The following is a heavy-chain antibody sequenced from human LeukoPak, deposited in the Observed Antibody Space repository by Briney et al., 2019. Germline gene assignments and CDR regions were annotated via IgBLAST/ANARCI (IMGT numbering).Heavy chain of an antibody. CDR3: ASSGTYMIVAGAFDI. V-gene: IGHV4-39*01. CDR2: MHYSGGS. D-gene: IGHD3-22*01. CDR1: GDSISSTTYF. Sequence: PSETLSLTCVVFGDSISSTTYFWGWIRQPPGKGLEYIGTMHYSGGSDYNPSLKSRVTISVDTSKNHFSLKLTSVTAADTAVYYCASSGTYMIVAGAFDIWGQGTMVTVSS. J-gene: IGHJ3*02.